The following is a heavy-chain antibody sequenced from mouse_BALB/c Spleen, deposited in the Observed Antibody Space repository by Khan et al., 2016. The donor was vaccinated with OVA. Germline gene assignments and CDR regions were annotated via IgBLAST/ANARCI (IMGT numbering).Heavy chain of an antibody. CDR1: GYSITSGYA. V-gene: IGHV3-2*02. CDR2: ISYSGVT. D-gene: IGHD1-1*01. J-gene: IGHJ2*01. CDR3: ARGNYYGYYFDY. Sequence: EVQLLETGPGLVKPSQSLSLTCTVTGYSITSGYAWNWIRQFPGNKLEWMGYISYSGVTSYTPFLKSRISITRDTSKNQFFLQLNSVTTEDTATYYCARGNYYGYYFDYWGQGTTLTVSS.